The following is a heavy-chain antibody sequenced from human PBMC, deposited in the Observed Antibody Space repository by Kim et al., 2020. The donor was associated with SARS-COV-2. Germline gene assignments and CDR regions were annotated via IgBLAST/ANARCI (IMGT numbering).Heavy chain of an antibody. J-gene: IGHJ6*02. CDR1: GYTFTSYY. V-gene: IGHV1-46*01. CDR2: INPSGGST. CDR3: ARPLDETKGYYYYYYGMDV. Sequence: ASVKVSCKASGYTFTSYYMHWVRQAPGQGLEWMGIINPSGGSTSYAQKFQGRVTMTRDTSTSTVYMELSSLRSEDTAVYYCARPLDETKGYYYYYYGMDVWGQGTTVTVSS. D-gene: IGHD1-7*01.